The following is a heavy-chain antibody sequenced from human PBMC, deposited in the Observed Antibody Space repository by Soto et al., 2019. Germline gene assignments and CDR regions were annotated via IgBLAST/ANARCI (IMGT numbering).Heavy chain of an antibody. V-gene: IGHV3-53*01. D-gene: IGHD3-16*01. Sequence: HAGGSLRLSCVASGLTVSHNYMAWVRQAPEMGLEWVSILYTEGTTYYADSVKGRFTISRDSSKNTLFLQMDSLRAEDTAVYYCVRPRPSGENYGMDVWGQGTTVTVSS. CDR1: GLTVSHNY. CDR2: LYTEGTT. CDR3: VRPRPSGENYGMDV. J-gene: IGHJ6*02.